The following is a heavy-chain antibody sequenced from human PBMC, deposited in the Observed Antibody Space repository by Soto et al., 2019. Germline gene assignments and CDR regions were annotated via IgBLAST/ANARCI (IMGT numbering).Heavy chain of an antibody. CDR2: IYPDDSDT. CDR1: GDIFTSYW. Sequence: XESLTISGKGSGDIFTSYWIGWVRQMPGKGLEWMGIIYPDDSDTRYSPSFQGQVTISADKSISTAYLQWSSLKASDTAIYYCARRRYTSSPDYGMDVGGQGTTVTVSS. J-gene: IGHJ6*02. V-gene: IGHV5-51*01. CDR3: ARRRYTSSPDYGMDV. D-gene: IGHD6-13*01.